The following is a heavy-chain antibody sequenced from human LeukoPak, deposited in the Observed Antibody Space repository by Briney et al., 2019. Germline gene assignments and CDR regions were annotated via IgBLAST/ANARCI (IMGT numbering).Heavy chain of an antibody. J-gene: IGHJ5*02. CDR1: GGSISSSNW. V-gene: IGHV4-4*02. CDR2: IYHSGST. CDR3: ARDEGSYYGSSGYRFDP. D-gene: IGHD3-22*01. Sequence: SETLSLTCAVSGGSISSSNWWNWVRQPPGKGLEWIGEIYHSGSTNYNPSLKSRVTISVDKSKNQFSLKLTSVTAADTAVYYCARDEGSYYGSSGYRFDPWGQGTLVTVSS.